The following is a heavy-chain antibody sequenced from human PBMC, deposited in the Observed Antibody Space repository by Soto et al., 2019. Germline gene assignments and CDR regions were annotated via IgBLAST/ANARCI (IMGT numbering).Heavy chain of an antibody. CDR3: ARAVPLDYHFDY. V-gene: IGHV3-33*01. CDR2: IWYDGSNK. CDR1: GFTFSSYG. J-gene: IGHJ4*02. Sequence: PVGSLRLSCAASGFTFSSYGMHWVRQAPGKGLEWVAVIWYDGSNKYYADSVKGRFTISRDNSKNTLYLQMNSLRAEDTAVYYCARAVPLDYHFDYWGQGTLVTVSS. D-gene: IGHD4-17*01.